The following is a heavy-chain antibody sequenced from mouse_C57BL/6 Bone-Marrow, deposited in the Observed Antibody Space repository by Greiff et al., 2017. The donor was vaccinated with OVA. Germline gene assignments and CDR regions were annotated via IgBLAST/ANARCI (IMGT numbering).Heavy chain of an antibody. CDR2: ISSGGSYT. V-gene: IGHV5-6*02. CDR1: GFTFSSYG. J-gene: IGHJ3*01. CDR3: ARRVSYYSLFAY. D-gene: IGHD2-12*01. Sequence: EVKLVESGGDLVKPGGSLKLSCAASGFTFSSYGMSWVRQTPDKRLEWVATISSGGSYTYYPDSVKGRFTISRDNAKNTLYLQMSSLKSEDTAMYYCARRVSYYSLFAYWGQGTLVTVSA.